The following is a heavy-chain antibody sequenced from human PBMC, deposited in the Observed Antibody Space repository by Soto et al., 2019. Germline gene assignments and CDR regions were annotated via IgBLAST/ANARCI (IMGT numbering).Heavy chain of an antibody. CDR3: GRVTLVCGGDCYFDH. J-gene: IGHJ4*02. CDR2: IIPVLGTI. CDR1: GTTFSSYG. Sequence: QVQLVQSGAELKKPGSSVNVSCKASGTTFSSYGFNWVRQAPGQGLEWMGGIIPVLGTINYAQKFQGRVTITADKSTSTVYMDLSSLRSEDTAVYYCGRVTLVCGGDCYFDHWGLGTLVTVSS. V-gene: IGHV1-69*06. D-gene: IGHD2-21*02.